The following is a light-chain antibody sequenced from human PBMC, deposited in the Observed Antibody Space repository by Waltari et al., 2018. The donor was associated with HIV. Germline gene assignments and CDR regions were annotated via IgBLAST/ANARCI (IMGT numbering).Light chain of an antibody. CDR3: QQYVSWPT. V-gene: IGKV3-15*01. J-gene: IGKJ2*01. CDR2: GAS. CDR1: QSVYVN. Sequence: PGERATLSCRASQSVYVNLAWYQQKHGQPPRLLIYGASPRATDIPARFSGSGSGTEFTLTISSLQSEDVALYYCQQYVSWPTVGQGTKLEIK.